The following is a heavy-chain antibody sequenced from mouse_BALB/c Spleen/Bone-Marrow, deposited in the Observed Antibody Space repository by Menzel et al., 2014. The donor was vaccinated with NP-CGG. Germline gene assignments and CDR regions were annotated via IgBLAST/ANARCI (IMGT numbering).Heavy chain of an antibody. Sequence: EVQGVESGGGLVKPGGSLKLSCAASGFTFSDYYMYWVRQTPEKRLEWVATISDGGSYTYYPDSVKGRFTISRDNAKNNLYLQMSSLKSEDTAMYYCARVVTTATLYWYFDAWGAGTTVTVSS. CDR1: GFTFSDYY. J-gene: IGHJ1*01. CDR3: ARVVTTATLYWYFDA. D-gene: IGHD1-2*01. V-gene: IGHV5-4*02. CDR2: ISDGGSYT.